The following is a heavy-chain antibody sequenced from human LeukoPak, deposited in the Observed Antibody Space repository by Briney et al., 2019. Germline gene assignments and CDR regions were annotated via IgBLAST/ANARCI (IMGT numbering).Heavy chain of an antibody. D-gene: IGHD2-15*01. J-gene: IGHJ4*02. Sequence: SGGSLRLSCAASGFTFSSYEMNWVRQAPGKGLEWVSVIYSGGSTYYADSVKGRFTISRDNSKNTLYLQMNSLRAEDTAVYYCARDGDGYCSGGSCPYYFDYWGQGTLVTVSP. V-gene: IGHV3-66*01. CDR1: GFTFSSYE. CDR3: ARDGDGYCSGGSCPYYFDY. CDR2: IYSGGST.